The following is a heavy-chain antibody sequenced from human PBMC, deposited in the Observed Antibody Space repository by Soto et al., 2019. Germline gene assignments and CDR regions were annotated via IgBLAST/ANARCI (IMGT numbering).Heavy chain of an antibody. D-gene: IGHD3-16*01. CDR3: AISPDRGGRTTFLY. J-gene: IGHJ4*02. CDR1: GFTFDDNA. V-gene: IGHV3-9*01. CDR2: INWKSDI. Sequence: PGGSLRLSCAVSGFTFDDNAMHWVRQAPEKGLEWVSGINWKSDIGYADSVKGRFTISRDNAENSLYLQMNSLRAEDTALYYCAISPDRGGRTTFLYWGPGTQVTVSS.